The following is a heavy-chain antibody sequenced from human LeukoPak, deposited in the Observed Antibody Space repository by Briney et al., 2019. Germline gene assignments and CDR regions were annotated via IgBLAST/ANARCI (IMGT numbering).Heavy chain of an antibody. CDR3: ARDRAGYDFWSGYYEADY. V-gene: IGHV3-21*01. CDR1: GFTFSSYS. Sequence: PGGSLRLSCAASGFTFSSYSMNWVRQAPGKGLEWVSSISSSSSYIYYADSVKGRFTISRDNAKNSLYLQMNSLRAEDTAVYYCARDRAGYDFWSGYYEADYWGQGTLVTVSS. D-gene: IGHD3-3*01. CDR2: ISSSSSYI. J-gene: IGHJ4*02.